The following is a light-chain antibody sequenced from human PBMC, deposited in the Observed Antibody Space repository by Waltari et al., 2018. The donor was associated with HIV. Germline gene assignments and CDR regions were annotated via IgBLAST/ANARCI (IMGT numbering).Light chain of an antibody. CDR2: NKN. J-gene: IGLJ2*01. Sequence: QSVLTQPPSASGTPGQRVTFSCSGSSSNIGSNPVDWYQKLPGTAPRLLIYNKNQRPSGVPDRFSGSKSGTSASLAISGLQSEDEADYYCAAWDDSLNGHVLFGGGTKLTVL. CDR1: SSNIGSNP. CDR3: AAWDDSLNGHVL. V-gene: IGLV1-44*01.